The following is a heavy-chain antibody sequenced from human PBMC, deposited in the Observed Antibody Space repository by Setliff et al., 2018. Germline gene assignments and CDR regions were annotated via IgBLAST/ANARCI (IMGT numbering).Heavy chain of an antibody. CDR3: AKDIYGTGSYAVGGYFDY. J-gene: IGHJ4*02. CDR2: VHYDGVNK. V-gene: IGHV3-30*02. Sequence: LSLSCAASGFTFSSYAMHWVRQPPGKGLAWVAFVHYDGVNKHYRDSVKGRFTISRDNSKNTLYLQMNSLRPDDTAVYYCAKDIYGTGSYAVGGYFDYWGQGTQVTVSS. CDR1: GFTFSSYA. D-gene: IGHD3-10*01.